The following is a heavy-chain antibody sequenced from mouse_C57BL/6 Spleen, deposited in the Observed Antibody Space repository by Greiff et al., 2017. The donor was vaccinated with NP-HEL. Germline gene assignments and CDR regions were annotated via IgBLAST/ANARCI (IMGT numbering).Heavy chain of an antibody. CDR1: GFTFSSYA. D-gene: IGHD1-1*01. Sequence: EVKLEESGGGLVKPGGSLKLSCAASGFTFSSYAMSWVRQTPEKRLEWVATISDGGSYTYYPDNVKGRFTISRDNAKNNLYLQMSHLKSEDTAMYYCARPGSSYGFAYWGQGTLVTVSA. CDR3: ARPGSSYGFAY. J-gene: IGHJ3*01. V-gene: IGHV5-4*03. CDR2: ISDGGSYT.